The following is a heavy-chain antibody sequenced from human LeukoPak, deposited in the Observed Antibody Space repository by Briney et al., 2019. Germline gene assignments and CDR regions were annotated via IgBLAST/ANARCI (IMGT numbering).Heavy chain of an antibody. Sequence: GGPLRLSCAASGFTFSDYYMSWIRQAPGKGLEWVAYISSSGSTIFYADSVKGRFTISRDNAKNSLYLQMNSLRAEDTAFYYCARRSDDYYFDYWGQGTLVTVSS. D-gene: IGHD1-1*01. CDR1: GFTFSDYY. CDR2: ISSSGSTI. J-gene: IGHJ4*02. CDR3: ARRSDDYYFDY. V-gene: IGHV3-11*01.